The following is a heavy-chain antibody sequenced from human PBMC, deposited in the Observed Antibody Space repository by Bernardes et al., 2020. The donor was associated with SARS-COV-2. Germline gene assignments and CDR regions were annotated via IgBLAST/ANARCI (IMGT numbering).Heavy chain of an antibody. J-gene: IGHJ4*02. Sequence: ASVQVSCKASGYSFFSHGISWVRQAPGQGLEWMGWISAYNGNTYHGQKFHGRITMTTDTSTSTAYMELRGLRSDDTAVYFCARGPLAPFALYSWGQGTLVTVSS. CDR1: GYSFFSHG. CDR3: ARGPLAPFALYS. CDR2: ISAYNGNT. V-gene: IGHV1-18*01.